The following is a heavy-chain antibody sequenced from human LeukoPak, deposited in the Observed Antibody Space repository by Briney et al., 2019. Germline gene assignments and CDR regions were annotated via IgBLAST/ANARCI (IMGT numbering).Heavy chain of an antibody. Sequence: GGSLRLSCAVSGFTFRSHWMHWVRQAPGKGLVWVSRIKGDETYTKHADSVKGRFTISRDNAKNTLYLQMTSLRVEDTAIYYCVRDGDVYNFDHWGQGTLVTVSS. J-gene: IGHJ4*02. CDR2: IKGDETYT. V-gene: IGHV3-74*01. D-gene: IGHD5-24*01. CDR1: GFTFRSHW. CDR3: VRDGDVYNFDH.